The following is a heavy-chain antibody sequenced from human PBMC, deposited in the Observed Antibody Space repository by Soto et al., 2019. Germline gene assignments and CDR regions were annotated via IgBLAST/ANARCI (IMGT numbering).Heavy chain of an antibody. Sequence: ASVKVSCKASGYTFTGYYMHWVRQAPGQGLEWMGWINPNSGGTNYAQKFQGRVTMTRDTSISTAYMELSRLRSDATAVYYCARVTSVAGSDFDYWGQGTLVTVSS. J-gene: IGHJ4*02. CDR3: ARVTSVAGSDFDY. CDR1: GYTFTGYY. CDR2: INPNSGGT. D-gene: IGHD6-19*01. V-gene: IGHV1-2*02.